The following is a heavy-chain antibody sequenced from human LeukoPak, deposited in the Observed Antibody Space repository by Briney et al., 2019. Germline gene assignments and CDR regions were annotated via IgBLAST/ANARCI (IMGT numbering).Heavy chain of an antibody. V-gene: IGHV3-33*01. Sequence: GGSLRLSCAASGFILSTHGMHWVRQAPGKGLEWVAGMWYDGSREDYADSVKGRFTISRDMSKSTLNLQMNSLRVEDTAMFYCARDLSFGSLDFRGQGTLVTVSS. J-gene: IGHJ4*02. CDR1: GFILSTHG. CDR3: ARDLSFGSLDF. CDR2: MWYDGSRE. D-gene: IGHD1-26*01.